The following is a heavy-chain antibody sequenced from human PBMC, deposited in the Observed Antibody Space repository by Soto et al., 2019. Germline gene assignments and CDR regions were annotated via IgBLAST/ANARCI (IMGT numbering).Heavy chain of an antibody. CDR2: ITQTSGDT. CDR3: ARDLGWAFDY. V-gene: IGHV3-48*01. D-gene: IGHD6-19*01. J-gene: IGHJ4*02. CDR1: GFSFSAYT. Sequence: EVQRVESGGGLVQPGGSLRLSCEVSGFSFSAYTMNWFRHTPGLGLEWLAFITQTSGDTYYADSVKGRFTISRDNGKSSLYLEMSDLRAEDTAVYYCARDLGWAFDYWGRGTLVTVSS.